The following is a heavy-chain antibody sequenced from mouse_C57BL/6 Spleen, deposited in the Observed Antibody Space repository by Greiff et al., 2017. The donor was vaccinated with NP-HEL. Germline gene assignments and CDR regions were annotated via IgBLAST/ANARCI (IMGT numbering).Heavy chain of an antibody. CDR1: GYTFTEYT. J-gene: IGHJ1*03. CDR3: ARHEGEDYYGSSYGDFDV. D-gene: IGHD1-1*01. CDR2: FYPGSGSI. Sequence: QVQLQQSGAELVKPGASVKLSCKASGYTFTEYTIHWVKQRSGQGLEWIGWFYPGSGSITYNEKFKAKATLTADKSSSTVYMELSRLTSEDSAVYLCARHEGEDYYGSSYGDFDVWGTGTTVTVSS. V-gene: IGHV1-62-2*01.